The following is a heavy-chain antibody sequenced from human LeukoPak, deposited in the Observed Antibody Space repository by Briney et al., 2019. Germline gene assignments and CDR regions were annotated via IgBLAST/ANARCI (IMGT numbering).Heavy chain of an antibody. V-gene: IGHV3-9*01. Sequence: GGSLRLSCAASGFTFDDYAMHWVRQAPGKGLEWVSGISWNSGSIGYADSVKGRFTISRDNAKNSLYLQMNSLRSEDTAVYYCARGRAETYYYDSSNYFHNAGFDYWGQGTLVTVSS. CDR2: ISWNSGSI. CDR3: ARGRAETYYYDSSNYFHNAGFDY. J-gene: IGHJ4*02. CDR1: GFTFDDYA. D-gene: IGHD3-22*01.